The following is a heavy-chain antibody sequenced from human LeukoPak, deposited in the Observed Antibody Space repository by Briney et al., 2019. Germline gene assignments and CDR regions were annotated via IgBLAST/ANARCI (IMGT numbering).Heavy chain of an antibody. CDR3: AKTYDSSGYIPFDY. V-gene: IGHV3-23*01. D-gene: IGHD3-22*01. CDR1: GFNLNTYA. Sequence: GGSLRLSCEVSGFNLNTYAMSWVRQAPGKALEWVSAISNTAGSTYYADSVKGRFTISRDNSKNTLYLQMNSLRAEDTAVYYCAKTYDSSGYIPFDYWGQGTLVTVSS. CDR2: ISNTAGST. J-gene: IGHJ4*02.